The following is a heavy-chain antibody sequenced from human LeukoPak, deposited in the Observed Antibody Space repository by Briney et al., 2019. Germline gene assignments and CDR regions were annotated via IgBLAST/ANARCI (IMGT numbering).Heavy chain of an antibody. CDR1: GYTFTSYG. CDR3: ARVAGDFWSGYSDY. J-gene: IGHJ4*02. V-gene: IGHV1-18*01. D-gene: IGHD3-3*01. Sequence: GASVKVSCKASGYTFTSYGISWVRQAPGQGLEWMGWISAYNGNTNYAQKLQGRVTMTTDTSTSTAYMELRSLRSDDTAVYYCARVAGDFWSGYSDYWGQGTLVTVSS. CDR2: ISAYNGNT.